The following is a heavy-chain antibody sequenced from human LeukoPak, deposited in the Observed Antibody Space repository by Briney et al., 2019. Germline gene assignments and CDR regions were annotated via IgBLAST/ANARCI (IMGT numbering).Heavy chain of an antibody. Sequence: TGGSLRLSCAASGFTFSNFDMHCVRQAPGKGLEWVAFIRYDGSNEYCADSVKGRFTVSRDSSKNTLYLHMNSLTAEDTAVYYCATGGVYNFLIESGGQETRVTVSS. CDR1: GFTFSNFD. D-gene: IGHD5/OR15-5a*01. CDR3: ATGGVYNFLIES. CDR2: IRYDGSNE. V-gene: IGHV3-30*02. J-gene: IGHJ4*02.